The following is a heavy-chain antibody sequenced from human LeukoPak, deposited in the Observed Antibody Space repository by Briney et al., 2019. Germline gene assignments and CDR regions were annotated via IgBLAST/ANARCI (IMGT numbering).Heavy chain of an antibody. CDR3: ARGATEMATIEGDY. V-gene: IGHV3-21*01. CDR1: GFTFSSYS. J-gene: IGHJ4*02. CDR2: ISSSSSYI. D-gene: IGHD5-24*01. Sequence: GGSLRLSCAASGFTFSSYSMNWVRQAPGKGLEWVSSISSSSSYIYYADSVKGRFTISRDNAKNSLYLQVNSLRAEDTAVYYCARGATEMATIEGDYWGQGTLVTVSS.